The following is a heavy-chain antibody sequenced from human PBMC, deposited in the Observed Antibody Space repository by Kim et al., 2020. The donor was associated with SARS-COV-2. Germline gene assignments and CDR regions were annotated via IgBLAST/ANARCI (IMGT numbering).Heavy chain of an antibody. CDR2: IYYSGST. CDR3: ARVSGYSFGSPEDY. Sequence: SETLSLTCTVSGGSVSSGSYYWSWIRQPPGKGLEWIGYIYYSGSTNYNPSIKSRVTISVDTSKNQFSLKLSSVTAADTAVYYCARVSGYSFGSPEDYWGQGTLVTVSS. CDR1: GGSVSSGSYY. D-gene: IGHD5-18*01. V-gene: IGHV4-61*01. J-gene: IGHJ4*02.